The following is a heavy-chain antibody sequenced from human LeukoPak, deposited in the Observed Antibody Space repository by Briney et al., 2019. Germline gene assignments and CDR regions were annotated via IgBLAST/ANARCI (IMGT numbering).Heavy chain of an antibody. Sequence: SETLSLTCTVSGGSINSYYWSWIRQPAGKGLEWLGRIYTSGSTNYNPSLKSRVTMSVDTSKNQFSLRLNSVSAADTAVYYCARMYSGTYGGIDYWGQGTLVTVTS. D-gene: IGHD1-26*01. CDR1: GGSINSYY. J-gene: IGHJ4*02. CDR2: IYTSGST. CDR3: ARMYSGTYGGIDY. V-gene: IGHV4-4*07.